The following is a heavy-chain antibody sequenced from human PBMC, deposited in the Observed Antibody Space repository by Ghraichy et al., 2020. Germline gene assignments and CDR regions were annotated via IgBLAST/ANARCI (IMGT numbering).Heavy chain of an antibody. CDR3: ARLGSWRPNDAFDI. D-gene: IGHD6-13*01. CDR1: GGSFSGYY. V-gene: IGHV4-34*01. J-gene: IGHJ3*02. Sequence: SQTLSLTCAVYGGSFSGYYWSWIRQPPGKGLEWIGEINHSGSTNYNPSLKSRVTISVDTSKNQFSLKLSSVTAADTAVYYCARLGSWRPNDAFDIWGQGTMVTVSS. CDR2: INHSGST.